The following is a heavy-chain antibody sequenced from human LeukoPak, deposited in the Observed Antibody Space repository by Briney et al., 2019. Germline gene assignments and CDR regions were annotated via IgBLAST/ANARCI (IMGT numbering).Heavy chain of an antibody. D-gene: IGHD5-18*01. V-gene: IGHV4-38-2*02. CDR1: GYSISSDYY. J-gene: IGHJ4*02. Sequence: SETLSPTCTVSGYSISSDYYWGWIRQPPGKGLEWIASVSHSGSTYYNPSLKSRVTISVDTSKNQFSLKVTSVTAADTALYYCARERIERYTYASSDFDYWGRGTLVTVSP. CDR2: VSHSGST. CDR3: ARERIERYTYASSDFDY.